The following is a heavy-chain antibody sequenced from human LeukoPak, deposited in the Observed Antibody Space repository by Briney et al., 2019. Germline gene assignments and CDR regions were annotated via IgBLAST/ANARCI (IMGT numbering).Heavy chain of an antibody. CDR1: GGTFSSYA. CDR3: ATPLYSYGSPFDY. CDR2: IIPIFGTA. V-gene: IGHV1-69*13. J-gene: IGHJ4*02. D-gene: IGHD5-18*01. Sequence: GASVKVSCKAPGGTFSSYAISWVRQAPGQGLEWMGGIIPIFGTANYAQKFQGRVTITADESTSTAYMELSSLRSEDTAVYYCATPLYSYGSPFDYWGQGTLVTVSS.